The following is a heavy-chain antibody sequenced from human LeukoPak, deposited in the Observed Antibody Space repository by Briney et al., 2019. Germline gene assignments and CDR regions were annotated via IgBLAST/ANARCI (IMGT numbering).Heavy chain of an antibody. Sequence: PSETLSLTCAVYGGSFSGYYWSWIRQPPGKGLEWIGEINHSGSTNYNPSLKSRVTISVDTSKNQFSLKLSSVTAADTAVYYCARSRSTYYYGSGSYYFDYWGQGTLVTVSS. V-gene: IGHV4-34*01. CDR2: INHSGST. CDR3: ARSRSTYYYGSGSYYFDY. CDR1: GGSFSGYY. J-gene: IGHJ4*02. D-gene: IGHD3-10*01.